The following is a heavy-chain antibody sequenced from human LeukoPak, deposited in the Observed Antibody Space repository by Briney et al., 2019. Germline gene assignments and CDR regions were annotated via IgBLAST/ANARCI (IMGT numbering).Heavy chain of an antibody. V-gene: IGHV3-48*01. CDR2: ISSSSSTI. CDR3: ARGGVSYYFDY. D-gene: IGHD1-26*01. Sequence: PGGSLRLSCAASGFTFSRYSMNWVRQAPGKGLEWVSYISSSSSTIYYADSVKGRFTISRDNAKNTLYLQMNSLRAEDTAVYYCARGGVSYYFDYWGQGTPVTVSS. J-gene: IGHJ4*02. CDR1: GFTFSRYS.